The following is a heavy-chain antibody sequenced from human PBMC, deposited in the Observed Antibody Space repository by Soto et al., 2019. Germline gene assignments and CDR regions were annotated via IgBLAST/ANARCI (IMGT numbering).Heavy chain of an antibody. Sequence: QGPMVQSGGEVKKPGASVKVSCKASGYTFTNYGISWVRQAPGQGLEWVGWISPYSGHTNYARRLQGRVLMTMDTSATTVYMELRSLRSDDPAVYYCARDWGGRINALDFWGQGTMVTVSS. J-gene: IGHJ3*01. CDR3: ARDWGGRINALDF. D-gene: IGHD3-16*01. CDR2: ISPYSGHT. CDR1: GYTFTNYG. V-gene: IGHV1-18*04.